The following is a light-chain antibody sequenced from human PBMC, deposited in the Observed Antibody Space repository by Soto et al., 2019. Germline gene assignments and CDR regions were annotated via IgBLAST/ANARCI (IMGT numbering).Light chain of an antibody. Sequence: DIQMTQSPSSLSASVGDRVTITCRASRGINSYLAWYQQKPGKVPKLLIYAASTLQSGVPSRFXGTGSGTDFTLTISSLQPEDVATYYCQRYNSAPPFTFGPGTKVDIK. V-gene: IGKV1-27*01. CDR2: AAS. J-gene: IGKJ3*01. CDR1: RGINSY. CDR3: QRYNSAPPFT.